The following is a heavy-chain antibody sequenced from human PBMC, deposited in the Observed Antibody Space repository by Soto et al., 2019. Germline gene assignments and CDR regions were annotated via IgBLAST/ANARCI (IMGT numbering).Heavy chain of an antibody. CDR3: ARVRALWFGEPIGY. V-gene: IGHV1-3*05. J-gene: IGHJ4*02. CDR2: INAGNGNT. Sequence: QVQLVQSGAEEKKPGASVKVSCKASGYTFTSYAMHWVRQAPGQRLEWMGWINAGNGNTKYSQKFQGRVTITRDTSASTAYMELSSLRSEDTAVYYCARVRALWFGEPIGYWGQGTLVTVSS. CDR1: GYTFTSYA. D-gene: IGHD3-10*01.